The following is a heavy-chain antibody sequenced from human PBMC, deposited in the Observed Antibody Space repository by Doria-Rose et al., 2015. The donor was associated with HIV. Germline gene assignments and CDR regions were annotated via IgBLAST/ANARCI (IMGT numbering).Heavy chain of an antibody. J-gene: IGHJ5*02. D-gene: IGHD3-10*01. Sequence: QSSQTLALTCTFSGGSLGWVGHYWSWIRQHPGKGLEWSGDISYSGSTYYNLSLKSRVTISVDTSKTQFSRKLSTVTAADTAVYYCAREGWASDKGVWFDPWGQGTLVTVSS. CDR2: ISYSGST. CDR3: AREGWASDKGVWFDP. V-gene: IGHV4-31*03. CDR1: GGSLGWVGHY.